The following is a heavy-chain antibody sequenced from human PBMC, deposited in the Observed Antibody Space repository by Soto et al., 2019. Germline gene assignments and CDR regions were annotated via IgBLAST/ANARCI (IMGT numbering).Heavy chain of an antibody. D-gene: IGHD3-22*01. V-gene: IGHV3-74*01. CDR1: GFTFSSYW. Sequence: EVQLVESGGGLVQPGGSLSLSCAASGFTFSSYWMHWVRQVPGKGPVWVSRIKNDRSGTYYADSVKGRLTMSRDNAQNTVYLHMTRLRTEDTAVYYCVRGDGDYYDGNGYLGRNWGQGTLVTVSA. CDR2: IKNDRSGT. J-gene: IGHJ4*02. CDR3: VRGDGDYYDGNGYLGRN.